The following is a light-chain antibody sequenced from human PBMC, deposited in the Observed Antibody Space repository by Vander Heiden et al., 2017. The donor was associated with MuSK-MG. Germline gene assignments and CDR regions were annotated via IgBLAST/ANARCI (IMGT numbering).Light chain of an antibody. CDR3: AAWDDSRNGVV. CDR2: SNN. CDR1: SSNIGSNT. Sequence: QSVLTQPPSASGTPGQRVTISCSGSSSNIGSNTVNWYQQFPGTAPKLLIYSNNQRPSRVPDRFSGSRSGTSASLAISRLRSEDEADYYCAAWDDSRNGVVFGGGTKLTVL. J-gene: IGLJ2*01. V-gene: IGLV1-44*01.